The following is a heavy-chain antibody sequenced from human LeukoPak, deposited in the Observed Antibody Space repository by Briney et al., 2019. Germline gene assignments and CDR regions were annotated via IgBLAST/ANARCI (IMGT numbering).Heavy chain of an antibody. J-gene: IGHJ3*02. CDR1: GGSISSSSYY. Sequence: LSLTCTVSGGSISSSSYYWGWIRQAPGKGLEWVSYITSSATTYYAASVKGRFIISSNNTKTSLYLQMNGVRAEDTAVYYCARDLGPHSSSPNSGAFDIWGQGTMVTVSS. CDR3: ARDLGPHSSSPNSGAFDI. CDR2: ITSSATT. D-gene: IGHD6-6*01. V-gene: IGHV3-11*04.